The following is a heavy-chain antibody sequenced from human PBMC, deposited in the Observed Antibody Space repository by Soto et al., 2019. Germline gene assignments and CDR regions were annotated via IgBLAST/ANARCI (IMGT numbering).Heavy chain of an antibody. D-gene: IGHD3-3*01. Sequence: RQPPGKGLEWIGEIIHSGNTNYNPSLRSRVTISVDSYKSQFSLKLNSVTAADIFLSCCGRHTNLGPGLGIHPWRQG. J-gene: IGHJ1*01. CDR2: IIHSGNT. CDR3: GRHTNLGPGLGIHP. V-gene: IGHV4-34*12.